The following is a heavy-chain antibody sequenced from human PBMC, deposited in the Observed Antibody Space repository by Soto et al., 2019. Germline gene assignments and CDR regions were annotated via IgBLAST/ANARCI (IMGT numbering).Heavy chain of an antibody. V-gene: IGHV1-2*02. J-gene: IGHJ5*02. CDR2: INPNSGGT. Sequence: ASVKVSCKASGYTFTSYYMHWVRQAPGQGPEWMGWINPNSGGTKYVQKFQGRVTMTRDTSISTVKLELSRLGSEDPAVYYCGGGWGIAAPGPNWFDPWGQGTLVTVSS. CDR3: GGGWGIAAPGPNWFDP. CDR1: GYTFTSYY. D-gene: IGHD6-13*01.